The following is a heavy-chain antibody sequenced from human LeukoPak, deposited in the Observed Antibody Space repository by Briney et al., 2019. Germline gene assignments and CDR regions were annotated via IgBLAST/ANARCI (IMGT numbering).Heavy chain of an antibody. CDR1: XSXXSYX. CDR3: ARHLRRAGAFDI. V-gene: IGHV4-39*01. CDR2: IYCSGST. J-gene: IGHJ3*02. D-gene: IGHD3-10*01. Sequence: XSXXSYXWGXXRXXPGKGXXXXGSIYCSGSTYYNPSLNSRVTISVDTSKNQFSLKLSSVTAADTAVYYCARHLRRAGAFDIWGQGTMVTVSS.